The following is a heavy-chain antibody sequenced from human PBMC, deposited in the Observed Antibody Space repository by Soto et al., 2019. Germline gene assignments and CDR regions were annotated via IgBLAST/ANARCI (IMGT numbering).Heavy chain of an antibody. CDR3: ARNSGRYWGAFDY. D-gene: IGHD1-26*01. J-gene: IGHJ4*02. Sequence: QVQLVQSGADVKKPGASVKVSCKASGYTFTNYGINWVRQSPGQGLEWMGWISSYNGNTNYPQKFQGRVTMTRDTSANTTDLKRRSLSSDDTPVYYCARNSGRYWGAFDYCGQRTLVTVSS. CDR2: ISSYNGNT. V-gene: IGHV1-18*01. CDR1: GYTFTNYG.